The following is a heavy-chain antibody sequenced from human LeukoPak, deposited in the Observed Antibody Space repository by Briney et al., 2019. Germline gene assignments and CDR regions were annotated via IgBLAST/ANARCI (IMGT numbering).Heavy chain of an antibody. Sequence: PSETLSLTCTVSGGSISSYYWSWIRQPPGKGLEWIGYIYYSGSTNYNPSLKSRVTISVDTSKNQFSLKLSSVTAADTAVYYCARAVVAATLFTAYWYFDLWGRGTLVTVSS. CDR2: IYYSGST. CDR3: ARAVVAATLFTAYWYFDL. V-gene: IGHV4-59*01. CDR1: GGSISSYY. J-gene: IGHJ2*01. D-gene: IGHD2-15*01.